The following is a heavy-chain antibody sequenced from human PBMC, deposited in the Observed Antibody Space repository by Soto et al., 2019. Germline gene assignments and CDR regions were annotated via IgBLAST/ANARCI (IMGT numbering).Heavy chain of an antibody. V-gene: IGHV1-46*01. CDR2: INPSCGST. CDR1: GYTFTSYY. CDR3: ARGITIFGVVTRDWFDP. D-gene: IGHD3-3*01. Sequence: GASVKVSCKASGYTFTSYYMHWVRQAPGQGLEWMGIINPSCGSTSYAQKFQGRVTMTRDTSTSTVYMELSSLRSEDTAVYYCARGITIFGVVTRDWFDPWGQGTLVTVSS. J-gene: IGHJ5*02.